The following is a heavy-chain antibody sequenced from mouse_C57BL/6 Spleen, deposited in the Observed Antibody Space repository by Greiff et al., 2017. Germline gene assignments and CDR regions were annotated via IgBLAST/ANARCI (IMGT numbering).Heavy chain of an antibody. CDR3: ARILRYYAMDY. CDR1: GYTFTSYW. CDR2: IDPSDSYT. Sequence: QVQLQQPGAELVRPGTSVKLSCKASGYTFTSYWMHWVKQRPGQGLEWIGVIDPSDSYTNYNQKFKGKATLTVDTSSSTAYMQPSSLTSEDAAVYYCARILRYYAMDYWGQGTSVTVSS. V-gene: IGHV1-59*01. J-gene: IGHJ4*01.